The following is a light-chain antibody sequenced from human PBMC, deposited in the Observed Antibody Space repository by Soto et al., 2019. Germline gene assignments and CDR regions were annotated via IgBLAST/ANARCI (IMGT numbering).Light chain of an antibody. J-gene: IGKJ1*01. CDR2: GAS. V-gene: IGKV3-20*01. CDR3: QQYNTFWT. CDR1: HFVSSRS. Sequence: EIVLTQSPGPLSLSPGESATLLCRASHFVSSRSLAWYQQKPGQAPRLLIYGASSRATGIPDRFSGSGSGTEFTLTISSLQPDDFATYYCQQYNTFWTFGQGTKV.